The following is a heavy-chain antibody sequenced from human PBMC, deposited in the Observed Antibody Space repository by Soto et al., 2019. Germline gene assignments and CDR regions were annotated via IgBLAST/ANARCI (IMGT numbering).Heavy chain of an antibody. D-gene: IGHD2-2*01. CDR2: ISWKSGSV. Sequence: VQLVESGGGLVQPGSSLRLSCAASGFTFDDYAMHWVRQSPGKGLEWVSGISWKSGSVDYADSVKGRFTISRDNAKNSLYLQMNSLRAEDTALYCCAKDIASSPFYLDYWGQGTLVTVSS. CDR1: GFTFDDYA. J-gene: IGHJ4*02. CDR3: AKDIASSPFYLDY. V-gene: IGHV3-9*01.